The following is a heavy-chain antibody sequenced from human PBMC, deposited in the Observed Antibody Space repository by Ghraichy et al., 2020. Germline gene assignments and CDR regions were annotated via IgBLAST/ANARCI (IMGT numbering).Heavy chain of an antibody. V-gene: IGHV4-39*02. CDR1: GGSISSSSYY. CDR3: AREPFIAVAGTS. Sequence: ETLSLTCTVSGGSISSSSYYWGWIRQPPGKGLEWIGSIYYSGSTYYNPSLKSRVTISVDTSKNQFSLKLSSVTAADTAVYYCAREPFIAVAGTSWGQGTLVTVSS. CDR2: IYYSGST. J-gene: IGHJ4*02. D-gene: IGHD6-19*01.